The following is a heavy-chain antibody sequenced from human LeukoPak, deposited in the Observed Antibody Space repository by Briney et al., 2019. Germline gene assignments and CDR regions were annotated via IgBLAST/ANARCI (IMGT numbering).Heavy chain of an antibody. CDR3: ARPNFYCSGGSCSHDAFDI. Sequence: SETLPLTCAVYGGSFSGYYWSWIRQPPGKGLEWIGEINHSGSTNYNPSLKSRVTISVDTSKNQFSLKLSSVPAADTAVYYCARPNFYCSGGSCSHDAFDIWGQGTMVTVSS. CDR1: GGSFSGYY. CDR2: INHSGST. V-gene: IGHV4-34*01. D-gene: IGHD2-15*01. J-gene: IGHJ3*02.